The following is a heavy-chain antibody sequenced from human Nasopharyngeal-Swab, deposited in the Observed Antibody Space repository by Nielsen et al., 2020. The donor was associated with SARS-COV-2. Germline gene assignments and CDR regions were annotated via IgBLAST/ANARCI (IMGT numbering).Heavy chain of an antibody. D-gene: IGHD4-23*01. V-gene: IGHV4-61*02. CDR3: ARDYGGNSPFDY. CDR1: GGSISSGSYY. CDR2: IYTSGST. Sequence: SETLSLTCTVSGGSISSGSYYWSWIRQPAGKGLEWIGRIYTSGSTNYNPSLKSRVTISVDTSKNQFSLKLSSVTAADTAVYYCARDYGGNSPFDYWGQGTLVTVSS. J-gene: IGHJ4*02.